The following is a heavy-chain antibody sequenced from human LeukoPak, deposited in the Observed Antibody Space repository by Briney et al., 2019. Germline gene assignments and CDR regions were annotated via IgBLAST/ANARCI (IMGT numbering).Heavy chain of an antibody. Sequence: GESLRLSCAASGFTFSSYGIHWVRQAPGKGLEWVAFIRYDGSNKHYADSVKGRFTISRDNSKNTLYLQMNSLRAEDTAVYYCAKSWEVGVIRPFDYWGQGTLVTVSS. CDR1: GFTFSSYG. J-gene: IGHJ4*02. V-gene: IGHV3-30*02. D-gene: IGHD3-16*02. CDR2: IRYDGSNK. CDR3: AKSWEVGVIRPFDY.